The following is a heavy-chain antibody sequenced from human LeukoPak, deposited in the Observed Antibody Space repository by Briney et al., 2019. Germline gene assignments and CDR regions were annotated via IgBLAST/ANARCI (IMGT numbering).Heavy chain of an antibody. CDR3: AREYRAMAITSNPFDI. CDR2: ISAYNGNT. Sequence: ASVKVSCKASGYTFTSYGISWVRQAPGQGLEWMGWISAYNGNTNYAQKLQGRVTMTTDTSTSTAYMELRSLRSDDTAVYYCAREYRAMAITSNPFDIWGQGTMVTVSS. J-gene: IGHJ3*02. CDR1: GYTFTSYG. D-gene: IGHD3-22*01. V-gene: IGHV1-18*01.